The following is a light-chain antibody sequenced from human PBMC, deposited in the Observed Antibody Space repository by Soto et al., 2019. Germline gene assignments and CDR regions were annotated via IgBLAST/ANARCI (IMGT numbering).Light chain of an antibody. CDR1: QSVSRN. V-gene: IGKV3-15*01. Sequence: IVLTQYPATLSVSPGDRATLSCRASQSVSRNLAWYQQKPGQPPRLLIYDASTRATGVPARFGGSGSGTEFTLTISGLQSEDFAVYYCQQYGDWPPDTFGQGTKVDI. CDR3: QQYGDWPPDT. J-gene: IGKJ2*01. CDR2: DAS.